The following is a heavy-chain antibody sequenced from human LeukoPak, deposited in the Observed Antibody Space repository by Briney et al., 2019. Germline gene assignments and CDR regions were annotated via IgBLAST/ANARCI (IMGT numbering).Heavy chain of an antibody. Sequence: ASVKVSCKASGYTFSAYGISWVRQAPGQGLEWMGWIYTYNGNANYAEHLQGGVTLTSDSSTTTVYMELKNLTSDDTAVYYGARDSSPVAGVGLFWGQGTLVTVSS. D-gene: IGHD6-19*01. V-gene: IGHV1-18*01. CDR1: GYTFSAYG. J-gene: IGHJ4*02. CDR3: ARDSSPVAGVGLF. CDR2: IYTYNGNA.